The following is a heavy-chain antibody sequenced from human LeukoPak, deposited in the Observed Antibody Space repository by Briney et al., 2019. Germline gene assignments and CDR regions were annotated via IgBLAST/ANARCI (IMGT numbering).Heavy chain of an antibody. Sequence: GGSLRLSCAASGFTFSSYGMHWVRQAPGKGLEWVAFIRYDGSNKYYADSVKGRFTISRDNSKNTLYLQMNSLRAEDTAVYYCARAYTTSYYDILTGQVHWGQGTLVTVSS. V-gene: IGHV3-30*02. CDR2: IRYDGSNK. CDR3: ARAYTTSYYDILTGQVH. J-gene: IGHJ4*02. CDR1: GFTFSSYG. D-gene: IGHD3-9*01.